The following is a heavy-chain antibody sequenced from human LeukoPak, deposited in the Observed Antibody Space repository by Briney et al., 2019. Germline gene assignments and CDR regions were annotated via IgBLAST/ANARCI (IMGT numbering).Heavy chain of an antibody. CDR3: ARPSEGFDI. Sequence: GESLEISWKGSGYRFTTNWIGGVRQVPGKGLEGMGIIYPGDSDTRYSPSFQGQVTISAEKSISTAYLQWSSLKASDTAMYYCARPSEGFDIWGQGTMVTVSS. CDR2: IYPGDSDT. CDR1: GYRFTTNW. V-gene: IGHV5-51*01. J-gene: IGHJ3*02.